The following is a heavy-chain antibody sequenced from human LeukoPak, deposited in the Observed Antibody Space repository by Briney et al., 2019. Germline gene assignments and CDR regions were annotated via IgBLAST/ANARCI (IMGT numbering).Heavy chain of an antibody. J-gene: IGHJ3*02. V-gene: IGHV4-59*01. CDR3: AREMATAGDAFDI. CDR1: GGSISSYY. Sequence: SETLSLTCTVSGGSISSYYWSWIRRPPGKGLEWIGYIYYSGSTNYNPSLKSRVTISVDTSKNQFSLKLSSVTAADTAVYYCAREMATAGDAFDIWGQGTMVTVSS. D-gene: IGHD5-24*01. CDR2: IYYSGST.